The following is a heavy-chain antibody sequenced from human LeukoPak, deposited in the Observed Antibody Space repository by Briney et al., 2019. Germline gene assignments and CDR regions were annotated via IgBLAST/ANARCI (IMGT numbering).Heavy chain of an antibody. CDR1: GGSISSSSYY. J-gene: IGHJ4*02. V-gene: IGHV4-39*07. Sequence: SETLSLTCTVSGGSISSSSYYWGWIRQPPGKGLEWIGSIYYSGSTYYNPSLKSRVTISVDTSKNQFSLKLSSVTAADTAVYYCARDRRYSDSSGYIRGFDYWGQGTLVTVSS. CDR2: IYYSGST. CDR3: ARDRRYSDSSGYIRGFDY. D-gene: IGHD3-22*01.